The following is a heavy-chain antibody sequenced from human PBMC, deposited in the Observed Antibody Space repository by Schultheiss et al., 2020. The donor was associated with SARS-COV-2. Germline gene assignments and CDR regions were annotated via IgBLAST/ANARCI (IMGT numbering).Heavy chain of an antibody. CDR3: ARQAIGSSSSGGGYYYYGMDV. CDR2: IHHSAGT. D-gene: IGHD6-6*01. V-gene: IGHV4-59*01. CDR1: GASISSYY. Sequence: SETLSLTCTVSGASISSYYWSWIRQPPGKGLEWIGYIHHSAGTNYNPSLKRRVTISVDTSKNQFSLKLSSVTAADTAVYYCARQAIGSSSSGGGYYYYGMDVWGQGTTVTVSS. J-gene: IGHJ6*02.